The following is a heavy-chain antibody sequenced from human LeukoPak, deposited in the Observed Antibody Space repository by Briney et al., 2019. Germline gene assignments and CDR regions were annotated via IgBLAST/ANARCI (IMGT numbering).Heavy chain of an antibody. CDR2: IKQDGSEK. Sequence: GGSLRLSCAASGFTFSSYAMSWVRQAPGKGLEWVANIKQDGSEKYYVDSVKGRFTISRDNAKNSLYLQMNSLRAEDTAVYYCARQIVVTGRAFDIWGQGTMVTVSS. J-gene: IGHJ3*02. V-gene: IGHV3-7*01. D-gene: IGHD4-23*01. CDR3: ARQIVVTGRAFDI. CDR1: GFTFSSYA.